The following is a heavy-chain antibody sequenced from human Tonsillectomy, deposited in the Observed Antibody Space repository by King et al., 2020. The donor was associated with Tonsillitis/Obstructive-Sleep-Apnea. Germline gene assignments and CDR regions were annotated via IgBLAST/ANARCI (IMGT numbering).Heavy chain of an antibody. V-gene: IGHV1-2*02. J-gene: IGHJ5*02. Sequence: GQLVQSGAEVKKPGASVKVSCKASGYTFIGYYMHWVRQAPGQGLEWTGWINPNSGGTNYAQKFQGRVTMTRDTSISTVYMELSRLRFDDTAVYYCAREKVVVGTTNYWFDPWGQGTLVTVSS. CDR2: INPNSGGT. CDR1: GYTFIGYY. CDR3: AREKVVVGTTNYWFDP. D-gene: IGHD2-15*01.